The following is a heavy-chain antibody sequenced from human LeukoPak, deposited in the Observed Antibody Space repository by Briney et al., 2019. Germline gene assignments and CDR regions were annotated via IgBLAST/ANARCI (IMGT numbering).Heavy chain of an antibody. CDR2: ISAYNGNT. V-gene: IGHV1-18*01. Sequence: GASVKVSCKASGYTFTSYGISWVRQAPGQGLEWMGWISAYNGNTNYAQKFQGRVTITTDESTSTAYMELSSLRSEDTAVYYCAREGHLDGYNYFYFDYWGQGTLVTVSS. CDR1: GYTFTSYG. CDR3: AREGHLDGYNYFYFDY. J-gene: IGHJ4*02. D-gene: IGHD5-24*01.